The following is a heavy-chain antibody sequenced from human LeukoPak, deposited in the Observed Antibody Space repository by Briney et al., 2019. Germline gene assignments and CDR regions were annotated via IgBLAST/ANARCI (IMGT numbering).Heavy chain of an antibody. D-gene: IGHD1-1*01. CDR1: GYTFTGYY. Sequence: ASVKVSCKASGYTFTGYYMHWVRQAPGQGLEWMGRINPNSGGTNYAQKFQGRVTMTRDTSISTAYMEPSRLRSDDTAVYYCARDLEYYYYGMDVWGQGTTVTVSS. CDR2: INPNSGGT. V-gene: IGHV1-2*06. J-gene: IGHJ6*02. CDR3: ARDLEYYYYGMDV.